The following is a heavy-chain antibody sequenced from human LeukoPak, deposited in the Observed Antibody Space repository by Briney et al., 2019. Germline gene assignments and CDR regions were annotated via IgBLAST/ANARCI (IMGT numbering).Heavy chain of an antibody. D-gene: IGHD6-13*01. CDR3: ARVSEGSSSGLYGMDV. CDR2: VSSSSTYI. CDR1: EFTFSPYS. V-gene: IGHV3-21*01. J-gene: IGHJ6*02. Sequence: GGSLRLSCAASEFTFSPYSFNWVRQAPGKGLEWVSSVSSSSTYIHYADSVKGRFTISRDDAKNSMYLQMNSLRAEDTAVYYCARVSEGSSSGLYGMDVWGQGTTVTVSS.